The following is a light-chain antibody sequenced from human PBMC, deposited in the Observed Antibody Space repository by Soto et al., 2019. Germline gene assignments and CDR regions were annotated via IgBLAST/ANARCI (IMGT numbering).Light chain of an antibody. V-gene: IGKV3-15*01. Sequence: EIVMTQSPATLSVSPGGRATLSCRASQSISDTLAWYQQKPGQAPRLLMYGASTRATDIPARFSGSGSGTEFTLTITGLQSEDFAVYYCQQYNNWPPITFGQGTRLEIK. J-gene: IGKJ5*01. CDR1: QSISDT. CDR2: GAS. CDR3: QQYNNWPPIT.